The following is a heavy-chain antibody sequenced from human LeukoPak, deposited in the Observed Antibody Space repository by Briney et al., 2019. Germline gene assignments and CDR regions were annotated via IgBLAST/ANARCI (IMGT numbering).Heavy chain of an antibody. CDR1: GYSISSGYY. CDR2: IYHSGST. Sequence: SETLSLTCTVSGYSISSGYYWGWIRQPPGKGLEWIGSIYHSGSTYYNPSLKNRVTISVDTSKNQFSLKLSSVTAADTAVYYCARDGYSSGWNWFDPWGQGTLVTVSS. D-gene: IGHD6-19*01. V-gene: IGHV4-38-2*02. CDR3: ARDGYSSGWNWFDP. J-gene: IGHJ5*02.